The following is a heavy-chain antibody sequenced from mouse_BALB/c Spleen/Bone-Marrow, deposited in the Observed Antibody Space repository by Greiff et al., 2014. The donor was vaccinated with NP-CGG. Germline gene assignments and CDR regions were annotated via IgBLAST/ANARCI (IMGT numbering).Heavy chain of an antibody. CDR1: GYAFSSYW. CDR2: IYPGDGDT. CDR3: ARVRNWADY. J-gene: IGHJ2*01. D-gene: IGHD4-1*01. V-gene: IGHV1-80*01. Sequence: LVESGAELVRPGSSVKISCKASGYAFSSYWMNWVKQRPGQGLEWIGQIYPGDGDTNYNGKFRGKATLTADKSSSTAYMQLSSLTSEDYAVYFCARVRNWADYWGQGTTLTVSS.